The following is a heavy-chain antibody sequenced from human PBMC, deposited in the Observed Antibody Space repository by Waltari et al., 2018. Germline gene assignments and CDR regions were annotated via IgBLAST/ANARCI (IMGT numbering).Heavy chain of an antibody. V-gene: IGHV1-18*01. Sequence: QLVQSGAEVKKPGASVKVSCKASGYFFSNYGITWVRKAPGQGLEWMGWIYPYNGNKKYEQNFQVRVTMTTDTSTTTAYMEIRSLRSDDTAIYYCARDDVDSSNFGGFWGQGTLVTVSS. CDR1: GYFFSNYG. J-gene: IGHJ4*02. CDR2: IYPYNGNK. CDR3: ARDDVDSSNFGGF. D-gene: IGHD6-13*01.